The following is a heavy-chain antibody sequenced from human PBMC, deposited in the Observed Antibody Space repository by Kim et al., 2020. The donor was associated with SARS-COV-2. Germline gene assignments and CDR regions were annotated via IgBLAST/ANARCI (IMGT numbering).Heavy chain of an antibody. CDR3: AKARQWLVPSLDY. Sequence: ASVKVSCKASGYTFTSYYMHWVRQAPGQGLEWMGIINPSGGSTSYAQKFQGRVTMTRDTSTSTVYMELSSLRSKDTAVYYCAKARQWLVPSLDYWGQGTLVTVSS. V-gene: IGHV1-46*01. D-gene: IGHD6-19*01. CDR1: GYTFTSYY. J-gene: IGHJ4*02. CDR2: INPSGGST.